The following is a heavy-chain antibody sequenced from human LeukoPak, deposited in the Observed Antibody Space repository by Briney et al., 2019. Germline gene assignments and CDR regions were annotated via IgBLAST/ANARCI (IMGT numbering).Heavy chain of an antibody. Sequence: SETLSLTCTVSGGSISSSSYYWGWIRQPPGKGLEWIGSIYYSGSTYYNPSLKSRVTISVDTSKNQFSLKLSSVTAADTAVYYCAKESYQLPRRYMDVWGKGTTVTVSS. D-gene: IGHD2-2*01. CDR1: GGSISSSSYY. V-gene: IGHV4-39*07. J-gene: IGHJ6*03. CDR2: IYYSGST. CDR3: AKESYQLPRRYMDV.